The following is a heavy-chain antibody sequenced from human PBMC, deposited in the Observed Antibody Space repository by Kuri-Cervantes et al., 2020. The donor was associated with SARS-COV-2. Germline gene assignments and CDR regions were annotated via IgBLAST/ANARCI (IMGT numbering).Heavy chain of an antibody. CDR1: GFTFSSYW. CDR2: INSDGSST. V-gene: IGHV3-74*01. J-gene: IGHJ5*02. D-gene: IGHD1-26*01. Sequence: GGSLRLSCAASGFTFSSYWMHWVRQAPGKGLVWVSRINSDGSSTSYADSVKGRFTISRDNSKNTLYLQMNSLRAEDTAVYYCARPYSGSYYSWFDPWGQGTLVTVSS. CDR3: ARPYSGSYYSWFDP.